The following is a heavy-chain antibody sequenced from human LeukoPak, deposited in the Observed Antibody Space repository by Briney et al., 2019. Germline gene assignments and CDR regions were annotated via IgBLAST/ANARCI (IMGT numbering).Heavy chain of an antibody. D-gene: IGHD6-19*01. CDR3: ARAEQWLVFNY. Sequence: GGSLRLSCAASGFTFSSHAMSWVRQAPGKGLEWVSAISGSAGSTYYADSVKGRFTISRDNSKNTLYLQMNSLRAEDTAVYYCARAEQWLVFNYWGQGTLVTVSS. CDR2: ISGSAGST. J-gene: IGHJ4*02. V-gene: IGHV3-23*01. CDR1: GFTFSSHA.